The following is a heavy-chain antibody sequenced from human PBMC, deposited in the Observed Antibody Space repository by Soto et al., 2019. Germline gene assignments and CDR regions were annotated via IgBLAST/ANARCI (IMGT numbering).Heavy chain of an antibody. CDR1: GGSISSYY. CDR3: ARDRGQLWSEDFGY. CDR2: SYTSGST. J-gene: IGHJ4*02. Sequence: SDTLSLTCTVCGGSISSYYWSLIRQPAGKGLEWIGRSYTSGSTNYNPSLKSRVTMSVDTSKNQFSLKLSSVTAADTAVYYCARDRGQLWSEDFGYWGQGNLGNVSS. D-gene: IGHD5-18*01. V-gene: IGHV4-4*07.